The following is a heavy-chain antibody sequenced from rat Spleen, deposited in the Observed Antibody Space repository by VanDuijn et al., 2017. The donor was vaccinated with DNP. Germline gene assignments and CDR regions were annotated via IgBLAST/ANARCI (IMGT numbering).Heavy chain of an antibody. Sequence: EVQLVESGGGLVQPGRSLKLSCAASGFTFSNYGMAWVRQAPKKDLEWVATIVYDGSRTYYRDSVKGRFTISRDNEDNTVYLQMNSLRSEDTATYYCAKDRDGGFAMDAWGQGTSVTVSS. CDR2: IVYDGSRT. CDR1: GFTFSNYG. J-gene: IGHJ4*01. CDR3: AKDRDGGFAMDA. V-gene: IGHV5S10*01. D-gene: IGHD1-11*01.